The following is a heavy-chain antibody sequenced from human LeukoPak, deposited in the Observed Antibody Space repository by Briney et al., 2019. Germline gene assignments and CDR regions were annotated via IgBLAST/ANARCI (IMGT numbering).Heavy chain of an antibody. D-gene: IGHD3-3*01. J-gene: IGHJ5*02. CDR3: ARDRSGDDDFWNGYTNYFVP. Sequence: GGSLRLSCAASGFTFSSYSMNWVRQAPGKGLEWVSSISSSSSYIYYADSVKGRFTISRDSAKNSLYLQMNSLRAEDTAVYYCARDRSGDDDFWNGYTNYFVPWGQGTLVTVSS. CDR2: ISSSSSYI. V-gene: IGHV3-21*01. CDR1: GFTFSSYS.